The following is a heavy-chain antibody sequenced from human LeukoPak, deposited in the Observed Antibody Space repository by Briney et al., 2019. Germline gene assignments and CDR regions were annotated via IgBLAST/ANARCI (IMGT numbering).Heavy chain of an antibody. J-gene: IGHJ4*02. D-gene: IGHD6-13*01. CDR2: ISGSGGST. V-gene: IGHV3-23*01. CDR3: AKGGYSSSWPRSIDY. Sequence: GGSLRLSCAASGFTFSSYAMSWVRQAPGKGLEWVSAISGSGGSTYYAGSVKGRFTISRDNSKNTLYLQMNSLRAEDTAVYYCAKGGYSSSWPRSIDYWGQGTLVTVSS. CDR1: GFTFSSYA.